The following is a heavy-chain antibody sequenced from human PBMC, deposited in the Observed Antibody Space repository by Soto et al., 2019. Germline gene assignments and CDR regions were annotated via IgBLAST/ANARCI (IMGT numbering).Heavy chain of an antibody. CDR2: IWYDGSNK. V-gene: IGHV3-33*01. CDR1: GFTFSSYG. Sequence: GGSLRLSCAASGFTFSSYGMHWVRQAPGKGLEWVAVIWYDGSNKYYADSVKGRFTISRDNSKNTLYLQMNSLRAEDTAVYYCARDSNYGSGRGTDYFDYWGQGTLVTVSS. J-gene: IGHJ4*02. CDR3: ARDSNYGSGRGTDYFDY. D-gene: IGHD3-10*01.